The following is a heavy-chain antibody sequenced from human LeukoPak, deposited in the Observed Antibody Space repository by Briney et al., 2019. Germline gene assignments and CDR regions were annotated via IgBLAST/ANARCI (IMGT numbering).Heavy chain of an antibody. D-gene: IGHD6-25*01. CDR1: GFPFGNFW. CDR3: ATDVTGSEDR. CDR2: MDTDGRTT. Sequence: GGSLRLSCVVSGFPFGNFWMHWVRQVPGKGLVWVARMDTDGRTTDYADTVKGRFTISRDNTRNTLYLQMRSLRADDTALYYCATDVTGSEDRWGQGTLVTVSS. J-gene: IGHJ5*02. V-gene: IGHV3-74*01.